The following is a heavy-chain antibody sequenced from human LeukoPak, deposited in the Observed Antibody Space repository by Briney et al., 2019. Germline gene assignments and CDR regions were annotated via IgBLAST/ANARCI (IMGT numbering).Heavy chain of an antibody. D-gene: IGHD6-19*01. J-gene: IGHJ4*02. V-gene: IGHV3-30*18. CDR1: GFTFSSYG. Sequence: GRSLRLSCAASGFTFSSYGMHWVRQAPGKGLEWVAVISYDGSNKYYADSVKGRFTISRDNSKNTLYLQMNSLRAEDTAVYYCAKHKYSSGWWAMDYWGQGTLVTVSS. CDR2: ISYDGSNK. CDR3: AKHKYSSGWWAMDY.